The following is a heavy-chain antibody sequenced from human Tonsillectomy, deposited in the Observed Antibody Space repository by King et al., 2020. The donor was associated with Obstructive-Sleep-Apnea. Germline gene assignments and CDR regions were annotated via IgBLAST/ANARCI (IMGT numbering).Heavy chain of an antibody. CDR2: IYYTGNT. CDR3: AGDYGDYKVDY. J-gene: IGHJ4*01. V-gene: IGHV4-59*01. D-gene: IGHD4-17*01. CDR1: GGSCGAYY. Sequence: QLQESGPRLVKPWETLSLTCTVSGGSCGAYYESWIRQPPGRGLEWIGNIYYTGNTNYNPSLKSRITMSEDTSKKQFSLKLRSVTAADTAVYFCAGDYGDYKVDYWGQGSLVTVSS.